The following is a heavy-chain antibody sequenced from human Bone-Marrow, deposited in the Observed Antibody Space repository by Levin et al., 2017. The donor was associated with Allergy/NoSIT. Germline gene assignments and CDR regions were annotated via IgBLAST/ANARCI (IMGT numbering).Heavy chain of an antibody. CDR2: ISHRGNP. V-gene: IGHV4-4*02. CDR1: GASITNNNDW. Sequence: SETLSLTCSVSGASITNNNDWWTWVRLPPGKGLEWIGEISHRGNPNYNPSLRGRVTLSVDKSNNQFFLTVTSVTAADTAVYYCAREKQFQLPLYYYYYYIDVWGKGTTVTVSS. J-gene: IGHJ6*03. CDR3: AREKQFQLPLYYYYYYIDV. D-gene: IGHD2-2*01.